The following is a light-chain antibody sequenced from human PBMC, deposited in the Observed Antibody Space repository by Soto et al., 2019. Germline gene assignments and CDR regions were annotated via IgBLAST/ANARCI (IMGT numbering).Light chain of an antibody. CDR3: SSYAGSGTLV. V-gene: IGLV2-14*03. J-gene: IGLJ2*01. CDR2: DVT. CDR1: SSDVGGYDY. Sequence: QSALTQPASVSASPGQSITMSCTGTSSDVGGYDYVSWYQQYPGKAPKLMIYDVTNRPSGVSNRFSGSKSGNTASLTISGLQAEDEADYYCSSYAGSGTLVFGGGTKLTVL.